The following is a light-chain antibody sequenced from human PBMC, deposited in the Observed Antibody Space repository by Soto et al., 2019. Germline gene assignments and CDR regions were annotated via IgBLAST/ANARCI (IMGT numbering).Light chain of an antibody. CDR2: GAS. Sequence: EIVMTQSPATLSVSPGERVILSCRASQSVSDNLAWYQQIPGQAPRLLIYGASTRATTIPARFSGSGSGTEFTLTISSLQSEDFAVYYCQQSNNWPYTFGQGTKLDIK. CDR1: QSVSDN. V-gene: IGKV3-15*01. CDR3: QQSNNWPYT. J-gene: IGKJ2*01.